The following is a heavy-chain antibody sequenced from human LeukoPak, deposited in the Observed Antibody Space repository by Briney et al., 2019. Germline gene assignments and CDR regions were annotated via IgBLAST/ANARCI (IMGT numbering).Heavy chain of an antibody. D-gene: IGHD1-26*01. Sequence: PSETLSLTCTVSGGSISSGSYYWSWIRQPAGKGLEWIGRIYTSGSTNYNPSLKSRVTISVDTSKNQFSLNLSSVTAADTAVYYCARTSSKWDHTYDYWGQGTLVTVSS. CDR1: GGSISSGSYY. J-gene: IGHJ4*02. V-gene: IGHV4-61*02. CDR3: ARTSSKWDHTYDY. CDR2: IYTSGST.